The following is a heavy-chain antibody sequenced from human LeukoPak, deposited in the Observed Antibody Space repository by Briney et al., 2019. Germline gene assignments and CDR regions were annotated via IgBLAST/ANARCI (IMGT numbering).Heavy chain of an antibody. CDR3: ARDRGTWNDDGFDY. D-gene: IGHD1-1*01. Sequence: KPSETLSLTCTVSGGSISSYYWSWIRQPAGKGLEWIGRIYISGSTNYNPSLKSRVTMSVDTSKNQFSLKLSPVTAADTAVYYCARDRGTWNDDGFDYWGQGTLVTVSS. V-gene: IGHV4-4*07. J-gene: IGHJ4*02. CDR1: GGSISSYY. CDR2: IYISGST.